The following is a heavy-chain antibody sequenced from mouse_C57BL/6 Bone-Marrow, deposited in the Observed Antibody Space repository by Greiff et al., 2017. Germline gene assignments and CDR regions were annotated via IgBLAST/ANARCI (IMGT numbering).Heavy chain of an antibody. Sequence: QVQLQQPGAELVKPGASVKMSCKASGYTFTSYWITWVKQRPGQGLEWIGDIYPGSGSTNYNEKFKSKATLTVDTSSSTAYMQLSSLTSEDSAVYYCARSCQWYRAWFAYWGQGTLVTVSA. J-gene: IGHJ3*01. V-gene: IGHV1-55*01. D-gene: IGHD2-1*01. CDR3: ARSCQWYRAWFAY. CDR1: GYTFTSYW. CDR2: IYPGSGST.